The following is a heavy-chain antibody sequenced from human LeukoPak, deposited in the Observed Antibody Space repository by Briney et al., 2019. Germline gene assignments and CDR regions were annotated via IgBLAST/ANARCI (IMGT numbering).Heavy chain of an antibody. CDR2: IDRDSSIT. Sequence: GSLRLSCAASGFTFSRSSMNWVRQAPGKGLEWVSFIDRDSSITYYADSVRGRFIISRDNARNSLFLQMNSLRAVDTAVYFCATYDSGWYLTHWGQGTLVTVSS. J-gene: IGHJ4*02. V-gene: IGHV3-48*01. CDR3: ATYDSGWYLTH. CDR1: GFTFSRSS. D-gene: IGHD6-19*01.